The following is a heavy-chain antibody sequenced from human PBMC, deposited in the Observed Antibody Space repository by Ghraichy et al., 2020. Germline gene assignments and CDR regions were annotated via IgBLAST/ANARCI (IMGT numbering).Heavy chain of an antibody. CDR3: ARGELRYFDWLLRRYYYYGMDV. CDR2: IIPIFGTA. D-gene: IGHD3-9*01. Sequence: SVKVSCKASGGTFSSYAISWVRQAPVQGLEWMGGIIPIFGTANYSQKFQGRVTITADESTITDYMELSSLRSEDSAVYYCARGELRYFDWLLRRYYYYGMDVWGQGTTVTVSS. J-gene: IGHJ6*02. V-gene: IGHV1-69*13. CDR1: GGTFSSYA.